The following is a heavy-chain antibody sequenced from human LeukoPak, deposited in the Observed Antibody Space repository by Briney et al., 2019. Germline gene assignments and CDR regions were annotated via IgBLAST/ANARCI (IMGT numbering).Heavy chain of an antibody. CDR1: GFYFRDHW. V-gene: IGHV3-7*03. D-gene: IGHD6-19*01. CDR3: VKNDGWFHLAQ. Sequence: GGSLRLSCAASGFYFRDHWMDWVRQAPGKGLEWVGHIKTDGSETYYLDSLKGRISISRDNTNNALYPQMNSLRVEDTAVYYCVKNDGWFHLAQWGQGTLVTVSS. J-gene: IGHJ4*02. CDR2: IKTDGSET.